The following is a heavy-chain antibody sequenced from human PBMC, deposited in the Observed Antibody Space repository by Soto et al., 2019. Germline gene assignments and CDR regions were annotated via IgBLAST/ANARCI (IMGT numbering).Heavy chain of an antibody. CDR3: SKERQEEHYDRRGPPPFDT. CDR2: ISYDGSNK. J-gene: IGHJ4*02. CDR1: GFTFSSYG. V-gene: IGHV3-30*18. Sequence: GGSLRLSCAASGFTFSSYGMHWVRQAPGKGLEWVAVISYDGSNKYYADSVKGRFTISRDNSKNTLYLQMTSLRAEDTAVYYWSKERQEEHYDRRGPPPFDTWGQGTLVTVSS. D-gene: IGHD3-22*01.